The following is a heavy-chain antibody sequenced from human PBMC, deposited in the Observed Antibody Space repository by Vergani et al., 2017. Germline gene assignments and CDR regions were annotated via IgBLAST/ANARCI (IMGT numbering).Heavy chain of an antibody. J-gene: IGHJ6*02. CDR1: GGSISSGDYY. D-gene: IGHD3-10*01. V-gene: IGHV4-30-4*08. CDR3: ARDRRFGELSTDYYYYGMDV. Sequence: QVQLQESGPGLVKPSQTLSLTCTVSGGSISSGDYYWSWIRQPPGKGLEGIGYIYYSGSTYYNPSLKSRVTISLDKSKNQFSLKLSSVTAADPAVYYCARDRRFGELSTDYYYYGMDVWGQGTSVTVSS. CDR2: IYYSGST.